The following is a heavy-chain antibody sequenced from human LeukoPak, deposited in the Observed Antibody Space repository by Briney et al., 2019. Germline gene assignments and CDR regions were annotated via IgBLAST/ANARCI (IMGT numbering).Heavy chain of an antibody. CDR3: ARLDWNLAFDY. Sequence: GESLKISCKSSGYSFTNYWIGWVRQMPGKCLEWMGIIYPGDSDTRYSPSFQGQVTISADKSIPTAYLQWSSLKASDTAMYYCARLDWNLAFDYWGPGTLVTVSS. J-gene: IGHJ4*02. D-gene: IGHD1-1*01. CDR2: IYPGDSDT. V-gene: IGHV5-51*01. CDR1: GYSFTNYW.